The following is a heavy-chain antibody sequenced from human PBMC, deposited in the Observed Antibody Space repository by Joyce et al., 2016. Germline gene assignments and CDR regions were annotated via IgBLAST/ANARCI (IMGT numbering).Heavy chain of an antibody. V-gene: IGHV2-5*05. Sequence: QITLKESGPTLVKPTQTLTLTCTFSGFSLNTNGVGVGWIRQPPGKALQLLASIYWDDDEHYDPSLKSRLTITKDTFKNQVVLRMTDMDPVDTGTYYCAYRRNYNGNWYTFDYWGQRTLVTVSS. CDR2: IYWDDDE. D-gene: IGHD1-1*01. J-gene: IGHJ4*02. CDR1: GFSLNTNGVG. CDR3: AYRRNYNGNWYTFDY.